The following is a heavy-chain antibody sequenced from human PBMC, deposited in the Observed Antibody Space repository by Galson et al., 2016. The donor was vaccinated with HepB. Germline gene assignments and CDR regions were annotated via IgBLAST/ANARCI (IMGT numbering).Heavy chain of an antibody. V-gene: IGHV6-1*01. CDR2: TYYRSKWSY. CDR3: TRVRELGRGFHS. CDR1: GDSVSNINAG. J-gene: IGHJ4*02. Sequence: CAISGDSVSNINAGWNWIRQSPSRGLEWLGRTYYRSKWSYDYAASVRGRIAIHPDTTKNQVSLQLNSVTVEDTAVYYCTRVRELGRGFHSWGLGTLVTVSS. D-gene: IGHD7-27*01.